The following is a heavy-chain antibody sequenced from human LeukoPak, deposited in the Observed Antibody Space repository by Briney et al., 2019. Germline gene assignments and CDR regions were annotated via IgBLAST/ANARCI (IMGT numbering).Heavy chain of an antibody. Sequence: SQTLSLTCAISGDSVSSNSAAWNWIRQSPSRGLEWLGRTYYRSKWYNDYAVSVKSRITINPDTSKNQFSLQPNSVTPEDTAVYYCARGRRPGIAVFFSRTCWFDPWGQGTLVTVSS. V-gene: IGHV6-1*01. D-gene: IGHD6-19*01. CDR1: GDSVSSNSAA. J-gene: IGHJ5*02. CDR2: TYYRSKWYN. CDR3: ARGRRPGIAVFFSRTCWFDP.